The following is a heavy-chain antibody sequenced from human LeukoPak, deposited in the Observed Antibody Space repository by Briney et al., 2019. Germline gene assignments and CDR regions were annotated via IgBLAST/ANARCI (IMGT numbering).Heavy chain of an antibody. D-gene: IGHD4-17*01. CDR1: GFTFSSYW. J-gene: IGHJ3*02. Sequence: PGGSLRLSCAASGFTFSSYWMHWVRQAPGKGLVWVSRINTDGSSTSYADSVKGRFTISRDNAKNSLYLQMNSLRAEDTAVYYCARSTVTTNSAFDIWGQGTMVTVSS. V-gene: IGHV3-74*01. CDR2: INTDGSST. CDR3: ARSTVTTNSAFDI.